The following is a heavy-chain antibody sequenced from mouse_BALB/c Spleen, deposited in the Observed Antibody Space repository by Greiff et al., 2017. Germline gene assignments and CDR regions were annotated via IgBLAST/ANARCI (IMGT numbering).Heavy chain of an antibody. D-gene: IGHD4-1*01. Sequence: EVKLVESGGGLVQPGGSRKLSCAASGFTFSSYTMSWVRQTPEKRLEWVASISNGGGSTYYPDTVKGRFTISRDNAKNTLYLQMSSLKSEDTAMYYCARHGTRWYFDVWGAGTTVTVSS. J-gene: IGHJ1*01. CDR1: GFTFSSYT. CDR3: ARHGTRWYFDV. V-gene: IGHV5-12-2*01. CDR2: ISNGGGST.